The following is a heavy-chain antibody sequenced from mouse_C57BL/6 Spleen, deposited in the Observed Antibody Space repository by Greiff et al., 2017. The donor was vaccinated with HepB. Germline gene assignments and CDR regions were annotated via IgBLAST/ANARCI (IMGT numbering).Heavy chain of an antibody. CDR3: EAITTVSYWYFDV. J-gene: IGHJ1*03. V-gene: IGHV1-22*01. Sequence: EVKLVESGPELVKPGASVKMSCKASGYTFTDYNMHWVKQSHGKSLEWIGYINPNNGGTSYNQKFKGKATLTVNKSSSTAYMELRSLTSEDSAVYYCEAITTVSYWYFDVWGTGTTVTVSS. CDR2: INPNNGGT. CDR1: GYTFTDYN. D-gene: IGHD1-1*01.